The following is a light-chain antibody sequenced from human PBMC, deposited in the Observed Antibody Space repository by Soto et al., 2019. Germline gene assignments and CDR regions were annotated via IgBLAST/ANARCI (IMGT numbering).Light chain of an antibody. J-gene: IGKJ4*01. V-gene: IGKV1-27*01. CDR1: QGISTF. CDR2: GSS. CDR3: QQYDNLNPT. Sequence: DIQMTQSPSSLSASVGDRVTITCRASQGISTFLAWYQQKPGKVPKLLIYGSSTLQSGVPSRFSGSGSGTDFTLTISSLQPEDIATYYCQQYDNLNPTFGGGTKVDIK.